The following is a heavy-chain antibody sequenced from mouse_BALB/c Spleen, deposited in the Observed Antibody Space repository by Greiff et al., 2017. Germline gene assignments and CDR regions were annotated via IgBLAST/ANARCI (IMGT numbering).Heavy chain of an antibody. V-gene: IGHV2-2*02. CDR1: GFPLTCHG. CDR3: ARTGDGDYTDV. D-gene: IGHD2-13*01. Sequence: QVQLPQSGPGLVQPSQCLSITRPVSGFPLTCHGVHWGRQSPGKGLEWVGVFWSGGSTYYKAAFISRLSNSKYNSKSQVFFKKNSLQANDTAFFYYARTGDGDYTDVWGEGTTVTVSS. CDR2: FWSGGST. J-gene: IGHJ1*01.